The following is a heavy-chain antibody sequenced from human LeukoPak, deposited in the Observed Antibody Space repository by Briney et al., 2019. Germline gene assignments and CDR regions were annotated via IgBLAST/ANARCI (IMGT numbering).Heavy chain of an antibody. Sequence: ASVKVSCKASGYTFTGYYMHWVRQAPGQGLEWMGWISGYNGNTNYAQKFQGRVTMTTDTSTSTAYMELRSLRSDDTAVYYCARPTYCSGGSCYPSEYYYYGMDVWGQGTTVTVSS. V-gene: IGHV1-18*04. D-gene: IGHD2-15*01. CDR3: ARPTYCSGGSCYPSEYYYYGMDV. J-gene: IGHJ6*02. CDR2: ISGYNGNT. CDR1: GYTFTGYY.